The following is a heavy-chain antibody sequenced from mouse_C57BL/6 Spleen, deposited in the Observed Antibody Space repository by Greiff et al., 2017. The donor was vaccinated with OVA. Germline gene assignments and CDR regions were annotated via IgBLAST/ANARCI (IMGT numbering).Heavy chain of an antibody. D-gene: IGHD2-3*01. CDR3: AREDDGYPFIDY. J-gene: IGHJ4*01. Sequence: QVQLKQPGAELVRPGSSVKLSCKASGYTFTSYWMDWVKQRPGQGLEWIGNIYPSDSETHYNQKFKDKATLTVDKSSSTAYMQLSSLTSEDSAVYYCAREDDGYPFIDYWGQGTSVTVSS. CDR2: IYPSDSET. CDR1: GYTFTSYW. V-gene: IGHV1-61*01.